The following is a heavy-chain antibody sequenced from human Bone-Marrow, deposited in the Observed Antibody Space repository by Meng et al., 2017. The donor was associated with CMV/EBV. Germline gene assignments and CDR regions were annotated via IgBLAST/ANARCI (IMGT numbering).Heavy chain of an antibody. V-gene: IGHV3-7*01. CDR3: AREGVKCTSSSCYGYYYYGMDV. D-gene: IGHD2-2*01. CDR1: GFTVSSYW. J-gene: IGHJ6*02. CDR2: IKQEGSEK. Sequence: GGSLRLSCAASGFTVSSYWMSWVRQAPGKGLEWVANIKQEGSEKYYVDSVKGRFTISRDNAKNPLYLKMSSLRSDDTAVYYCAREGVKCTSSSCYGYYYYGMDVWGQGTTVTVSS.